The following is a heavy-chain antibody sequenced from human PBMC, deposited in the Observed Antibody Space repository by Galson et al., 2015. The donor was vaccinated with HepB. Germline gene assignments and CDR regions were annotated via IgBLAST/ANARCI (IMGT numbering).Heavy chain of an antibody. V-gene: IGHV3-33*08. Sequence: SPRLPCAASGFPLSSYGMHWVRQAPGKGLEWVAVIWYAGGNKYYADSVKGRFTISRDNSKNTLYLQMNSLRAEDTAVYYCARDLEAAAFDYWGQGTLVTVSS. CDR2: IWYAGGNK. CDR1: GFPLSSYG. D-gene: IGHD6-25*01. CDR3: ARDLEAAAFDY. J-gene: IGHJ4*02.